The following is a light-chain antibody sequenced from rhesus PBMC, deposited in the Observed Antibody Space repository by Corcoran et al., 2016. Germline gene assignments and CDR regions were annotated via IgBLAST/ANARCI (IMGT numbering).Light chain of an antibody. Sequence: DIQMTQSPSSLSASVGDTVTITFRASQGISSYLNWFQHKPGKAPKLLIYDASSLESGVPSRFSGSGSGTDFTLPISSLQPEDFAAYYCLQHNSYPFTFGPGTKLDIK. CDR2: DAS. CDR3: LQHNSYPFT. J-gene: IGKJ3*01. V-gene: IGKV1-28*03. CDR1: QGISSY.